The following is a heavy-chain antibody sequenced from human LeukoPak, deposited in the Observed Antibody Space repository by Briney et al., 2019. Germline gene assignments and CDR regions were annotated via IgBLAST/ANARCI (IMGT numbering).Heavy chain of an antibody. CDR3: SRGSGYCQPSDY. CDR2: IRSKAYGGTT. J-gene: IGHJ4*02. Sequence: GGSLRLSCTVSGFTFGDFAVSWVRQAPGKGLEWVSFIRSKAYGGTTEHAASVKGRFTISRDDSKSIAYLQMSSLKAEDTAVYYCSRGSGYCQPSDYWGQGTLVTVSS. CDR1: GFTFGDFA. D-gene: IGHD5-12*01. V-gene: IGHV3-49*04.